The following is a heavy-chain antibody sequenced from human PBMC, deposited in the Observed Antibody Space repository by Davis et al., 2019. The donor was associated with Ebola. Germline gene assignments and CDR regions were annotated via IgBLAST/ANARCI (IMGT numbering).Heavy chain of an antibody. CDR2: ISSSGSTI. CDR1: GFTFYRYE. J-gene: IGHJ6*02. Sequence: GGSLRLSCAASGFTFYRYEMNWVRQAPGKGLEWVSYISSSGSTIYYADSVKGRFTISRDNAKNSLYLQMNSLRAEDTAVYYCARAGTTVTTGWMDVWGQGTTVTVSS. V-gene: IGHV3-48*03. CDR3: ARAGTTVTTGWMDV. D-gene: IGHD4-17*01.